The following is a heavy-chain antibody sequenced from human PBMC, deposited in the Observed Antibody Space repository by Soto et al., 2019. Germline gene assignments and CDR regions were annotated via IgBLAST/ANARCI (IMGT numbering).Heavy chain of an antibody. Sequence: EVQLLESGGGLVQPGGSLRLSCAASGFTFSSYAMSWVRQAPGKGLEWVSGISGSGASTYYADSVKGRFTISRDNSKDTLYLQMNSLRAEDTAVYYCGHFDWFIDYWGQGTLVTVSS. D-gene: IGHD3-9*01. CDR2: ISGSGAST. J-gene: IGHJ4*02. V-gene: IGHV3-23*01. CDR1: GFTFSSYA. CDR3: GHFDWFIDY.